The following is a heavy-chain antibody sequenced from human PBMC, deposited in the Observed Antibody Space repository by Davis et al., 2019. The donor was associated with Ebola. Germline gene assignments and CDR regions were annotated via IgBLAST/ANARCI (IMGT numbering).Heavy chain of an antibody. CDR1: GVSINTYS. Sequence: PETLSLTCSVSGVSINTYSWSWIRQPPGKGLEWIGEINHSGSTNYNPSLKSRVTISVDTSTNQFSLKLSFVTAADTAVYYCARHLGSVGPWGQGTLVTVSS. CDR3: ARHLGSVGP. J-gene: IGHJ5*02. CDR2: INHSGST. D-gene: IGHD6-25*01. V-gene: IGHV4-34*01.